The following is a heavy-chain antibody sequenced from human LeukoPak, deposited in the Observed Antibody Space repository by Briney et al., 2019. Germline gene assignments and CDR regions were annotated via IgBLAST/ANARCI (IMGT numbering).Heavy chain of an antibody. CDR1: GFTFSSYG. CDR2: IWDDGSNK. CDR3: VRDCNWGFDY. V-gene: IGHV3-30*02. Sequence: GGSLRLSCAASGFTFSSYGMLWVRQAPGKGLEWVAFIWDDGSNKYYADSVKGRFTISRDNSKNNVYLQMYSLRVEDTSVYYCVRDCNWGFDYWGQGTVGTVSS. D-gene: IGHD7-27*01. J-gene: IGHJ4*02.